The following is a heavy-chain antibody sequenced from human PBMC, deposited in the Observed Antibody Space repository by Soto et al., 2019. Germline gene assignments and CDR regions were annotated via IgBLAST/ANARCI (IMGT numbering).Heavy chain of an antibody. V-gene: IGHV4-61*08. J-gene: IGHJ4*02. CDR2: IYYSGSA. D-gene: IGHD6-19*01. CDR3: ARGLSTGSHSSGGWYYFDS. Sequence: SETLSLTCTVSGGSISSGDYYWSWLRQPPGKGLQWIGHIYYSGSANYNPSLKSRVTISVDTSKNQFSLELSSVTAADTAVYYCARGLSTGSHSSGGWYYFDSWGQGTQVTVSS. CDR1: GGSISSGDYY.